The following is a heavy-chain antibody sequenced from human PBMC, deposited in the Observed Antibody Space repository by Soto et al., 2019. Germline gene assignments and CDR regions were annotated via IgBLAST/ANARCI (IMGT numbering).Heavy chain of an antibody. Sequence: EVQLVESGGGLVKPGESLRLSCVASVFTFKNYNMNWVRQAPGKGLEWVSSIGGTDTFTYYADSVKGRFSISRDNAKSSMFLQMNSLRDEDTAVYFCVRDGSLLGLTRWGQGALVTVSS. J-gene: IGHJ4*02. CDR2: IGGTDTFT. CDR3: VRDGSLLGLTR. V-gene: IGHV3-21*01. CDR1: VFTFKNYN. D-gene: IGHD3-10*01.